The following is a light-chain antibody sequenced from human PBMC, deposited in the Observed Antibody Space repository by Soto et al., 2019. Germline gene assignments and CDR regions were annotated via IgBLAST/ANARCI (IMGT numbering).Light chain of an antibody. V-gene: IGKV3-20*01. CDR2: AAS. J-gene: IGKJ1*01. CDR3: HQSGNSPWT. Sequence: EVGVTQSPGTLSLSPGEGATLCCRASQSTFDTYLAWFQQKPGQAPRLLIYAASTRATGIPDRFSGRGSGTDFTLTISRLEPEDAAVYYCHQSGNSPWTLGQGTKVEI. CDR1: QSTFDTY.